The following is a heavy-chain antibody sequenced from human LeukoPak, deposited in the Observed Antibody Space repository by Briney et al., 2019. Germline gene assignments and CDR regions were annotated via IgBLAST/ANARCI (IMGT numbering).Heavy chain of an antibody. Sequence: PSETLSLTCTVSGGSISSSAYYWGWIRQPPGKGLEGIGSIYYSGSTYYNPSLKSRVTISVDTSKNQISLKLSSVNATDTAVYSCARLTSGDDYGTTGAFDIWGQGTMVTVSS. J-gene: IGHJ3*02. V-gene: IGHV4-39*01. CDR1: GGSISSSAYY. CDR3: ARLTSGDDYGTTGAFDI. CDR2: IYYSGST. D-gene: IGHD4-17*01.